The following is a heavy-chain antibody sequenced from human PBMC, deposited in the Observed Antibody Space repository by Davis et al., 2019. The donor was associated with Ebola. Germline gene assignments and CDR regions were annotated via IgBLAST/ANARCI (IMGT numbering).Heavy chain of an antibody. CDR3: ARGPSVATAHYFDY. CDR2: INPLFGTT. Sequence: AASVKVSCKASGYTFTNYGITWVRQAPGQGLEWMGWINPLFGTTNYAQKFRGRVMITADKSTRIAYMELNSLTSEDTAVYYCARGPSVATAHYFDYWGQGTLVTVSS. J-gene: IGHJ4*02. V-gene: IGHV1-69*06. CDR1: GYTFTNYG. D-gene: IGHD2-21*02.